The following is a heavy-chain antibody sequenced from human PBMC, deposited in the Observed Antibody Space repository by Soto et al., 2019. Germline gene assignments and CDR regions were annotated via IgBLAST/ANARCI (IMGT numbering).Heavy chain of an antibody. V-gene: IGHV3-15*07. CDR1: GFTFNNAW. CDR3: TQDRRDYGGESRIYYGMDV. J-gene: IGHJ6*02. D-gene: IGHD4-17*01. Sequence: GGSLRLSCAASGFTFNNAWMNWVRQASGRGLEWVGRITSKTDGAITQFAAPVRGRFSISGDESKNTLFLQMNSLKTEDTAVYYCTQDRRDYGGESRIYYGMDVWGLGTTVTVSS. CDR2: ITSKTDGAIT.